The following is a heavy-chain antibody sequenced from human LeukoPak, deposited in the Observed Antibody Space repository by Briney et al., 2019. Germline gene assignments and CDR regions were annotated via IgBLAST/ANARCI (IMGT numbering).Heavy chain of an antibody. CDR3: ARGGRITIFGVPNPEIFFDY. CDR1: GGSISSYY. V-gene: IGHV4-4*07. CDR2: IYTSGST. Sequence: SETLSLTCTVSGGSISSYYWSWIRQPAGKGLEWIGRIYTSGSTNYNPSLKSRVTMSVDTSKNQFSLKLSSVTAADTAVYYCARGGRITIFGVPNPEIFFDYWGQGTLVTVSS. D-gene: IGHD3-3*01. J-gene: IGHJ4*02.